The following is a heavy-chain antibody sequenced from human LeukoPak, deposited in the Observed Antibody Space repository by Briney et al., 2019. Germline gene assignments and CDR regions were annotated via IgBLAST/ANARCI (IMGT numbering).Heavy chain of an antibody. CDR2: INHSGST. J-gene: IGHJ5*02. V-gene: IGHV4-34*01. CDR1: GGSFSGYY. D-gene: IGHD6-13*01. Sequence: SETLSLTCAVYGGSFSGYYWSWIRQPPGKGLDWIGEINHSGSTNYNPSLKSRVTISVDTSKNQFSLKLSSVTAADTAVYYCARGIAAAGTRFDPWGQGTLVTVSS. CDR3: ARGIAAAGTRFDP.